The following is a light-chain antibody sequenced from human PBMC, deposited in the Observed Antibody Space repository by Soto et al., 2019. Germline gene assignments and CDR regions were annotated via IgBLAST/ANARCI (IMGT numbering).Light chain of an antibody. CDR1: SSDVGGYNH. CDR3: SSYTSTSTLL. CDR2: EVT. J-gene: IGLJ2*01. Sequence: QSALTQPASVSGSPGQSITISCTGTSSDVGGYNHVSWYRQHPGRAPKLIIYEVTNRPSGVSDRLSGSKSGNTASLSISGLQAEDEADYYCSSYTSTSTLLFGGGTKVTVL. V-gene: IGLV2-14*01.